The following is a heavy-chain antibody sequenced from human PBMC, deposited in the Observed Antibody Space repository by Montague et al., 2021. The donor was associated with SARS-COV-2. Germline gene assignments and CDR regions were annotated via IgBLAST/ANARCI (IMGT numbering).Heavy chain of an antibody. D-gene: IGHD1-26*01. CDR1: GGSISSYY. CDR3: ARGMGGSYLYYFDY. CDR2: IYYSGST. V-gene: IGHV4-59*01. Sequence: SETLSLTCTVSGGSISSYYWSWIRQPRGKGLEWIGYIYYSGSTNXNPSLKSRVTILVDMSKNQFSLKLSSVTAADTAVYYCARGMGGSYLYYFDYWGQGTLVTVSS. J-gene: IGHJ4*02.